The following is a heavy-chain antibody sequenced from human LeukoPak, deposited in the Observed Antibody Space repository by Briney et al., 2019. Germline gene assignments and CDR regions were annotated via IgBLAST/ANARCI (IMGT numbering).Heavy chain of an antibody. V-gene: IGHV2-5*01. Sequence: SGPTLVNPTQTLTLTCTFSGFSLSTSGVGVGWIRQPPGKALEWLALIYWNDDKRYSPSLKSRLTITKDTSKNQVVLTMTNMDPVDTATYYCALGYCRSTSCYNPYFDYWGQGTLVTVSS. CDR3: ALGYCRSTSCYNPYFDY. CDR2: IYWNDDK. J-gene: IGHJ4*02. CDR1: GFSLSTSGVG. D-gene: IGHD2-2*02.